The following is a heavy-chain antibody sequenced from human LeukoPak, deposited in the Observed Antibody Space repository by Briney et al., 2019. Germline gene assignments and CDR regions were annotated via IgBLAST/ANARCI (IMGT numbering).Heavy chain of an antibody. D-gene: IGHD3-3*01. V-gene: IGHV3-53*01. CDR3: TRANTVSIFGVIILDAFDI. Sequence: GGSLRLSCAASGFTVSSNYMSWVRQAPGKGLEWVSVIYSGSSTYYADPVKGRFTISRDNSKNTLYLQMNSLRAEDTAVYYCTRANTVSIFGVIILDAFDIWGQGTMVTVSS. CDR1: GFTVSSNY. CDR2: IYSGSST. J-gene: IGHJ3*02.